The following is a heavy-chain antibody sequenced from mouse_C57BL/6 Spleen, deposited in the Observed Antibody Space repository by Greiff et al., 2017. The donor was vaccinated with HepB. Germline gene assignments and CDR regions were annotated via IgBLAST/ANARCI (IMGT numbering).Heavy chain of an antibody. Sequence: EVKVVDSGGGLVQPGGSLSLSCAASGFTFTDYYMSWVRQPPGKALEWLGFIRNKANGYTTEYSASVKGRFTISRDNSQSILYLQMNALRAEDSATYYCARYGDGSSWNLYAMDYWGQGTSVTVSS. CDR1: GFTFTDYY. CDR2: IRNKANGYTT. CDR3: ARYGDGSSWNLYAMDY. J-gene: IGHJ4*01. V-gene: IGHV7-3*01. D-gene: IGHD1-1*01.